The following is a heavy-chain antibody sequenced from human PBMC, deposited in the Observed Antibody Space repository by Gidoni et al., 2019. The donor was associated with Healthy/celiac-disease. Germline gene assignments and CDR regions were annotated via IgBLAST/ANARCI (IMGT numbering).Heavy chain of an antibody. CDR2: ISGSGGST. CDR3: AKSGHGGSWYISVIALYYYYGMDV. V-gene: IGHV3-23*01. Sequence: EVQLLESGGGLVQPGGSLRLSCAASGFTFSSYAMSWVRQAPGKGLEWVSAISGSGGSTYYADSVKGRFTISRDNSKNTLYLQMNSLRAEDTAVYYCAKSGHGGSWYISVIALYYYYGMDVWGQGTTVTVSS. D-gene: IGHD6-13*01. J-gene: IGHJ6*02. CDR1: GFTFSSYA.